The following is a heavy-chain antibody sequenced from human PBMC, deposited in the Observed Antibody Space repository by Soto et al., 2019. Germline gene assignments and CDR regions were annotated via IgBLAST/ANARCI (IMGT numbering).Heavy chain of an antibody. CDR3: AKEFGWELQLSHPSYSSGMEV. Sequence: QVQLVESGGGVVQPGRSLRLSCAASGFTFRSYGMHSVRQAPGKGLEWVALMSFDGSNKYYADSVRGRFTISSDNSKSTMYLQMDILRPEDTAVYYCAKEFGWELQLSHPSYSSGMEVWGQGTRVTVSS. V-gene: IGHV3-30*18. J-gene: IGHJ6*02. CDR1: GFTFRSYG. D-gene: IGHD1-1*01. CDR2: MSFDGSNK.